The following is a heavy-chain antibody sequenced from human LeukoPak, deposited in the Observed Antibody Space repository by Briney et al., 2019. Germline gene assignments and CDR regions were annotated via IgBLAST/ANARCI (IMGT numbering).Heavy chain of an antibody. CDR3: ARDVGYCSGGSCFQYYFDY. V-gene: IGHV3-48*04. D-gene: IGHD2-15*01. J-gene: IGHJ4*02. CDR2: ISSSSSTI. CDR1: GFTFSSYS. Sequence: GGSLRLSCAASGFTFSSYSMNWVRQAPGKGLEWVSYISSSSSTIYYADSVKGRFTISRDNAKNSLYLQMNSLRAEDTAVYYCARDVGYCSGGSCFQYYFDYWGQGTLVTVSS.